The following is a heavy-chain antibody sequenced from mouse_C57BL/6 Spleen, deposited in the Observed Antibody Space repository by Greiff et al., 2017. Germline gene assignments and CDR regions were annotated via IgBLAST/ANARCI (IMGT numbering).Heavy chain of an antibody. CDR3: ASPSIATVVEGAY. Sequence: QVQLQQSGAELAKPGASVKLSCKASGYTFTSYWMHWVKQRPGQGLEWIGYINPSSGYTKYNQKFKYKATLTADKSSSTAYMQLSSLTYEDSAVYYCASPSIATVVEGAYWGQGTLVTVSA. CDR2: INPSSGYT. CDR1: GYTFTSYW. V-gene: IGHV1-7*01. D-gene: IGHD1-1*01. J-gene: IGHJ3*01.